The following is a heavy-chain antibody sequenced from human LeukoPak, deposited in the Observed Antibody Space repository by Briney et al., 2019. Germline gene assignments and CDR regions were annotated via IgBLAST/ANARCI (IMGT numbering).Heavy chain of an antibody. CDR1: GFTFSNYG. CDR2: ISYDESNK. V-gene: IGHV3-30*18. CDR3: AKARIAVAGTTASLQY. D-gene: IGHD6-19*01. Sequence: GGSLRLSCAASGFTFSNYGMHWVRQAPGKGLEWVAVISYDESNKYHADSVKGRFSVSRDNSKNTLYLQMNSLRTEDTAVYYCAKARIAVAGTTASLQYWGQGTLVTVSS. J-gene: IGHJ1*01.